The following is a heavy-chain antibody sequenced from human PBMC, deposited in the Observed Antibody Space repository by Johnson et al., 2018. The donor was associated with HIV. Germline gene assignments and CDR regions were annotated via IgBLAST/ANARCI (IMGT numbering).Heavy chain of an antibody. CDR2: IKSKTDGGTT. D-gene: IGHD6-6*01. CDR1: GFTFSDAW. CDR3: TTRFIAARAFDI. J-gene: IGHJ3*02. Sequence: VQLVESGGGLVKSGGSLRLSCAASGFTFSDAWMSWVRQAPGKGLEWVGRIKSKTDGGTTDYAAPVKGRFTISRDDSKNTLYLQMNSLKTEDTAVYYCTTRFIAARAFDIWGQGTMVTVSS. V-gene: IGHV3-15*01.